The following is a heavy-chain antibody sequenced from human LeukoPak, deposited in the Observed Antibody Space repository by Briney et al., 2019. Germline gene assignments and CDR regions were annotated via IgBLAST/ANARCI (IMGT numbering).Heavy chain of an antibody. CDR2: ISGSGGST. J-gene: IGHJ4*02. CDR1: GFTFSSYA. V-gene: IGHV3-23*01. Sequence: PGGSLGLSCAASGFTFSSYAMSWVRQAPGKGLEWVSAISGSGGSTYYADSVKGRFTISRDNSKNALYLQMNSLRAEDTAVYYCAKDRGMVRGDKYFDYWGQGTLVTVSS. D-gene: IGHD3-10*01. CDR3: AKDRGMVRGDKYFDY.